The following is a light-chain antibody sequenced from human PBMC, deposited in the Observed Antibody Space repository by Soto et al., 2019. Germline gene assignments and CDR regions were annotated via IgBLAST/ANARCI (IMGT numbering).Light chain of an antibody. CDR3: QQYNSHSWT. CDR1: QGIRND. Sequence: DIPLTQSASSLSASLGDRVTITCGASQGIRNDLGWYQQKPGKAPKCLIYAVSSLRSGVPSRFSGSGSGTEFTLTIISLQTDDSATYYCQQYNSHSWTFGQGTKVDIK. CDR2: AVS. V-gene: IGKV1-17*01. J-gene: IGKJ1*01.